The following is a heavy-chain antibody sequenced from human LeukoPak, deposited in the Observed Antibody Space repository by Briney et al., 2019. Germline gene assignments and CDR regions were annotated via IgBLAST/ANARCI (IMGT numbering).Heavy chain of an antibody. D-gene: IGHD2-2*01. CDR2: IKQDGSEK. CDR3: ARVPRGRTTSCYDY. J-gene: IGHJ4*02. CDR1: GFTFSSYW. Sequence: GGSLRLSCAASGFTFSSYWMSWVRQAPGKGLEWVANIKQDGSEKYYVDSVKGRFTISRDNSKNSLFLQMNSLRAEDTAVYYCARVPRGRTTSCYDYWGQGTLVTVSS. V-gene: IGHV3-7*01.